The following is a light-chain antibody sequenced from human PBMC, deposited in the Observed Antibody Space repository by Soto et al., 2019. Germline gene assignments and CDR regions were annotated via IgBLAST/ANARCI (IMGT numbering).Light chain of an antibody. CDR2: DAS. V-gene: IGKV3D-20*02. CDR3: QQRSSWPFT. Sequence: EIVLTQSPGTLSLSPGERATLSCRASQSISSSYLAWYQQKPGQAPRLLIYDASSRATGIPDRFSGSGSGTDFTLTISSLEPEDFAVYYCQQRSSWPFTFGPGTKVDIK. J-gene: IGKJ3*01. CDR1: QSISSSY.